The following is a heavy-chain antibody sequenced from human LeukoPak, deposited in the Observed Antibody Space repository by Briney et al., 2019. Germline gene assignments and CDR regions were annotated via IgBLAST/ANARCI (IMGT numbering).Heavy chain of an antibody. CDR3: ARDGLQGGNYYFDY. J-gene: IGHJ4*02. CDR1: GFTFSSYW. Sequence: GGSLRLSCAASGFTFSSYWMSWVRQAPGKGLEWVANIKQDGSEKYYVDSVKGRFTISRDNAKNSLYLQMNSLRAEDTAVYYCARDGLQGGNYYFDYWGQGTLVTVSS. D-gene: IGHD4-23*01. CDR2: IKQDGSEK. V-gene: IGHV3-7*01.